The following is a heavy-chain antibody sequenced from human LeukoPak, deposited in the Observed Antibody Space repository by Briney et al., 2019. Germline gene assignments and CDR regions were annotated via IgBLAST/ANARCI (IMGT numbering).Heavy chain of an antibody. V-gene: IGHV3-23*01. CDR2: ISGSGGST. CDR3: ARALSTRDAFDI. CDR1: GFTFSSYA. Sequence: GGSLRLSCAASGFTFSSYAMSWVRQAPGKGLEWVSAISGSGGSTYYADSVKGRFTISRDNSKNKLYLQMNSLRAEDTAVYYCARALSTRDAFDIWGQGTMVTVSS. D-gene: IGHD3-16*02. J-gene: IGHJ3*02.